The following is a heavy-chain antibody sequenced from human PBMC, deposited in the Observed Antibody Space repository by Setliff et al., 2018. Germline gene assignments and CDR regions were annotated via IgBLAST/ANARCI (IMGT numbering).Heavy chain of an antibody. CDR1: GLSYSNDW. V-gene: IGHV3-7*03. Sequence: GGSLRLSCTASGLSYSNDWVSWVRQAPGKGLEWLASINPHGTEKYYADSVKGRFTISRDNAKNSLSLQMNNLRTEDTAMYYCRLWFGELLRDYWGQGTLVTVSS. CDR3: RLWFGELLRDY. J-gene: IGHJ4*02. CDR2: INPHGTEK. D-gene: IGHD3-10*01.